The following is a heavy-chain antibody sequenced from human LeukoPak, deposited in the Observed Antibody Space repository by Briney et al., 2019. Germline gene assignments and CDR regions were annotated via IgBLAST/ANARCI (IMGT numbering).Heavy chain of an antibody. D-gene: IGHD3-16*01. Sequence: SETLCLTCSVSGGSISSYYWTWIRRPPGKGLEWIGYRYYSGSTTYNPSLKSRVTISVDTSKSQFSLKLVSVTAADTAIYYCARVRGDFETDWGQGTMVTVSS. CDR1: GGSISSYY. V-gene: IGHV4-59*01. CDR2: RYYSGST. J-gene: IGHJ1*01. CDR3: ARVRGDFETD.